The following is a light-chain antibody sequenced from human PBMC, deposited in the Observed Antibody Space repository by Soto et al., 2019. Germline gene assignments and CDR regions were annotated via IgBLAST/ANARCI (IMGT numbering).Light chain of an antibody. V-gene: IGKV3-20*01. J-gene: IGKJ3*01. CDR2: GAS. CDR3: QQYGRSPSFT. Sequence: EIVLTQSPGTLSLSPGERATLSCRASQSVSSSYLGWYQQKPGQAPRLLIHGASSRATGIPDRFSGSGSGTDFTLTISRLEPEDFAVYYCQQYGRSPSFTFGPGTKVDIK. CDR1: QSVSSSY.